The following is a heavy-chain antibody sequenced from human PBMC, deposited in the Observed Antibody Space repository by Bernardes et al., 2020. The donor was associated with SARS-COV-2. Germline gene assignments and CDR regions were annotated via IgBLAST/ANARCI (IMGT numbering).Heavy chain of an antibody. CDR3: AKDDDRPLFGAPGFDS. Sequence: GSLILSCAASGFTFTKYDMSWVRQAPGKGLEWVSGISGSGNTTYYADSVKGRFTISRDNSKNTLFLQMDSLRAEDTAVYYCAKDDDRPLFGAPGFDSWGQGTLVTVSS. CDR2: ISGSGNTT. J-gene: IGHJ4*02. D-gene: IGHD3-3*01. CDR1: GFTFTKYD. V-gene: IGHV3-23*01.